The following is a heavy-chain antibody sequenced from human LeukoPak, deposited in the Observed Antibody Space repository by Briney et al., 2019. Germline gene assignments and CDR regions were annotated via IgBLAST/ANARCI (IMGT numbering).Heavy chain of an antibody. CDR2: ISSGSRTI. D-gene: IGHD7-27*01. V-gene: IGHV3-11*04. J-gene: IGHJ4*02. Sequence: GGSLRLSCAASGFTFSDYYMSWVRQAPGRGLEWISYISSGSRTIFYADSVEGRFTVSRDNAKNSLYLLMNSLRADDTAVYYCARESITGDRDFDYWGQGTLITVSS. CDR3: ARESITGDRDFDY. CDR1: GFTFSDYY.